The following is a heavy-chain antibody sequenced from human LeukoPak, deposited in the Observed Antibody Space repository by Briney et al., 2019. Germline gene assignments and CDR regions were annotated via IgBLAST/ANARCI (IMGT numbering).Heavy chain of an antibody. Sequence: GGSLRLSCAASGFTFDDYAMHWVRRAPGKGLEWVSGISWNSGSIGYADSVKGRFTISRDNAKNSLYLQMNSLRAEDTALYYCAKVSYSSSWYGAFDIWGQGTMVTVSS. J-gene: IGHJ3*02. CDR1: GFTFDDYA. D-gene: IGHD6-13*01. V-gene: IGHV3-9*01. CDR3: AKVSYSSSWYGAFDI. CDR2: ISWNSGSI.